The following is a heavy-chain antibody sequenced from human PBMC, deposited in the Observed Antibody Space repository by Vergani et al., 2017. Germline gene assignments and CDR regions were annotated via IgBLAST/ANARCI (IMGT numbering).Heavy chain of an antibody. V-gene: IGHV1-2*02. CDR1: GYTFTSFY. Sequence: QVQLEQSGAEVKKPGASLKVSCKASGYTFTSFYVHWVRQAPGQGLEWMGWINPNSGATTYAQKFQGRVTMTRDTSITTVYMELSSLRSDDTAVYYCAREHDYGDYYAFDIWGQGTMVTVSS. J-gene: IGHJ3*02. D-gene: IGHD4-17*01. CDR3: AREHDYGDYYAFDI. CDR2: INPNSGAT.